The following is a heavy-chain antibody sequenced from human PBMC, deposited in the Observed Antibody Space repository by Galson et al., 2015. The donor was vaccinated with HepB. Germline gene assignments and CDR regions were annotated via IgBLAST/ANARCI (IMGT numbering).Heavy chain of an antibody. CDR3: ARDFGWNVDL. CDR1: GFTFSAHN. V-gene: IGHV3-30-3*01. Sequence: SLRLSCAASGFTFSAHNMHWVRQAPVKGLEWLALISHDGSTTIYADSVKGQFTISRDNSKNSLFLQVDGLRPEDTAMYYCARDFGWNVDLWGQGTLVTVTS. J-gene: IGHJ4*02. CDR2: ISHDGSTT. D-gene: IGHD3-10*01.